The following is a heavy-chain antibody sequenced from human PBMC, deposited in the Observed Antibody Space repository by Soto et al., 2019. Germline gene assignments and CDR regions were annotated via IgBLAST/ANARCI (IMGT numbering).Heavy chain of an antibody. CDR1: GGYISSSNW. CDR3: AGDHPSRRSPGVDGFDI. D-gene: IGHD2-8*01. J-gene: IGHJ3*02. V-gene: IGHV4-4*02. CDR2: ISHSGST. Sequence: QVQLQESGPGLVKPSSTLSLTSAVSGGYISSSNWWSWVRQPPGQGLEWIRQISHSGSTNYNPSLKGRVNKSVDKSKNHVSLALRSVTAADPAVYYWAGDHPSRRSPGVDGFDIWGPGKMGTVSS.